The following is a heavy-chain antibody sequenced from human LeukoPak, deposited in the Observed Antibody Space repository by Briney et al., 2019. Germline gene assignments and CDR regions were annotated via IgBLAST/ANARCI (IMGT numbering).Heavy chain of an antibody. D-gene: IGHD3-3*01. J-gene: IGHJ4*02. CDR2: INHSGST. CDR3: AKVYYDFWSGFDY. V-gene: IGHV4-34*09. CDR1: GGSFSGYY. Sequence: PSETLSLTCAVYGGSFSGYYWSWIRQPPGKGLEWIGEINHSGSTNYNPSLKSRVTISVDTSKNQFSLKLSSVTAADTAVYYCAKVYYDFWSGFDYWGQGTLVTVSS.